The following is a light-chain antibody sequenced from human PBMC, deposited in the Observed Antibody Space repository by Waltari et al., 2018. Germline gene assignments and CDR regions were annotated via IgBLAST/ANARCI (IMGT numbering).Light chain of an antibody. CDR1: SSDVGGDDS. V-gene: IGLV2-14*03. J-gene: IGLJ2*01. CDR2: DVN. CDR3: SSQSTNNGVI. Sequence: QSALTQPASVSGSPGQSITISCTGSSSDVGGDDSVSWYEDHPGQAPKVIIYDVNKWPSGVSDRFSGSKSGNTASLTISGLQAEDEATFYCSSQSTNNGVIFGGGTKVTVL.